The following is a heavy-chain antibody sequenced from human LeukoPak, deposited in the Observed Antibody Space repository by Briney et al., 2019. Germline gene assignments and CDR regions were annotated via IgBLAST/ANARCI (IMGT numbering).Heavy chain of an antibody. CDR1: GFIFSNYW. CDR2: INQDGSEE. V-gene: IGHV3-7*01. CDR3: VRDGGVSGYDLLDY. D-gene: IGHD5-12*01. Sequence: GGSLRLSCAASGFIFSNYWMTWVRQAPGKGLEWVAHINQDGSEEHYMDSAKARFTISRDNAKNSLSLQMNSLRAEDTAVYYCVRDGGVSGYDLLDYWGQGTLVTVSS. J-gene: IGHJ4*02.